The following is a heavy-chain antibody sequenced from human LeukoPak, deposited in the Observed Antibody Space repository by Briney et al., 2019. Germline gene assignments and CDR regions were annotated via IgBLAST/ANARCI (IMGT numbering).Heavy chain of an antibody. CDR2: ISAYNGNT. V-gene: IGHV1-18*01. Sequence: ASVKVSCKASGYTFTSYGISWVRRAPGQGLEWMGWISAYNGNTNYAQKLQGRVTMTTDTSTSTAYMELRSLRSDDTAVYYCARVSEMATILDYWGQGTLVTVSS. CDR1: GYTFTSYG. D-gene: IGHD5-24*01. CDR3: ARVSEMATILDY. J-gene: IGHJ4*02.